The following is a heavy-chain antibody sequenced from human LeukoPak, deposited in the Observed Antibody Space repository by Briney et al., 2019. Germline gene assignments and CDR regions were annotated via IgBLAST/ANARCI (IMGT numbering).Heavy chain of an antibody. V-gene: IGHV4-4*02. CDR1: GGSIRSTNW. J-gene: IGHJ4*02. D-gene: IGHD1-26*01. CDR2: ISLTGET. Sequence: PSETLSLTCGVSGGSIRSTNWWGWVRQPPGQGLEWIGEISLTGETNYNPSLNGRVTMSLDGSRNQLSLTLTPVTAADTAIYYCSRESGAFCPFGYWGQGTLVIVPP. CDR3: SRESGAFCPFGY.